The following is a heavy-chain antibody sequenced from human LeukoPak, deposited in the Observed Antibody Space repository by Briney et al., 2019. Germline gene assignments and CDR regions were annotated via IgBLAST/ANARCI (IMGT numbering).Heavy chain of an antibody. CDR2: ISYDTNDR. CDR3: ARGRDV. CDR1: GFTFSSYH. J-gene: IGHJ6*02. Sequence: PGRSLRLSCAASGFTFSSYHMRWFRQAPGKGLEWVAVISYDTNDRYYADSVRGRFTISRDNSRNTLSLQMNSLRTEDTAVYYCARGRDVWGQGTTVTVSS. V-gene: IGHV3-30-3*01.